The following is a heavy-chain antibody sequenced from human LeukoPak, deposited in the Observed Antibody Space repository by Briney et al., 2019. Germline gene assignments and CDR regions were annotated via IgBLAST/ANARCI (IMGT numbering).Heavy chain of an antibody. Sequence: PSETLSLTCTVSGGSVSSTSYYWDWIRQPPGKGLEWIGNFYNSGSTHYSPSLKSRVTMSVDTSKNQFSLKLSSVTAADTAVYYCARHTRPGYSGYGNAFDIWGQGTVVTVSS. V-gene: IGHV4-39*01. D-gene: IGHD5-12*01. CDR3: ARHTRPGYSGYGNAFDI. J-gene: IGHJ3*02. CDR1: GGSVSSTSYY. CDR2: FYNSGST.